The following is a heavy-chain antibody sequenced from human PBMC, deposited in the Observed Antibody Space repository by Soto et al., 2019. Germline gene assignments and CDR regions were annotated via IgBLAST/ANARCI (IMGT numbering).Heavy chain of an antibody. CDR1: GGTFSSYA. V-gene: IGHV1-69*13. CDR3: ARDKAARPLYYFDY. Sequence: GASVKVSCKASGGTFSSYAISWVRQAPGQGLEWMGGIIPIFGTANYAQKFQGRVTITADESTSTAYMELSSLRSEDTAVYYCARDKAARPLYYFDYWGQGTLVTVSS. D-gene: IGHD6-6*01. CDR2: IIPIFGTA. J-gene: IGHJ4*02.